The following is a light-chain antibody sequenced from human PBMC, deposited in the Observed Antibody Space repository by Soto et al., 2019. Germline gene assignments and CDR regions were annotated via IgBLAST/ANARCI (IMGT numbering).Light chain of an antibody. V-gene: IGKV1-6*01. CDR1: PGIRND. CDR2: AAS. J-gene: IGKJ1*01. CDR3: LQDHNYPWT. Sequence: AIQMTQSPSSLSASVGDRVTITCRASPGIRNDLGWFQKKPGKAPNLLIYAASSLQSGVPSRFSGIGSGTDFSLTISRLQTEDFATYECLQDHNYPWTFGQWTKGDIK.